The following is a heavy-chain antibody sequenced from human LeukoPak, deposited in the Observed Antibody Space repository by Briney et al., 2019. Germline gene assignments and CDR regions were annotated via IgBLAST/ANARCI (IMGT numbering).Heavy chain of an antibody. V-gene: IGHV4-34*01. CDR2: INHSGST. CDR1: GGSFSGYY. J-gene: IGHJ2*01. CDR3: ARDRYDSSGYYWYFDL. Sequence: SETLSLTCAVYGGSFSGYYWSWIRQPPGKGLEWIGEINHSGSTNYNPSLKSRVTISVDTSKNQFSLKLSSVTAADTAVYYCARDRYDSSGYYWYFDLWGRGTLVTVSS. D-gene: IGHD3-22*01.